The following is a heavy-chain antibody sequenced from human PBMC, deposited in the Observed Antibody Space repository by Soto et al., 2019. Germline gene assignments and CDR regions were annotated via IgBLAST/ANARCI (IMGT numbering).Heavy chain of an antibody. J-gene: IGHJ4*02. CDR1: GVIVSSYS. Sequence: XGSLRLACSASGVIVSSYSMNWDRQAPGKGLEWVSSISSSSSYIYYADSVKGRFTISRDNAKNSLYLQMNSLRAEDTAVYYCARDLTIFPSYWGQGTLVTVSS. V-gene: IGHV3-21*01. D-gene: IGHD3-3*01. CDR2: ISSSSSYI. CDR3: ARDLTIFPSY.